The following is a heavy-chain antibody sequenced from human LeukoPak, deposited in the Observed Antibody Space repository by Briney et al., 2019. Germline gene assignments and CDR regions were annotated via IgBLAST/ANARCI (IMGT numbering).Heavy chain of an antibody. V-gene: IGHV3-48*03. CDR1: RFIFSSYA. CDR3: ARDSGYSYGYDY. J-gene: IGHJ4*02. CDR2: ISNSGSII. Sequence: GGSLRLSCAASRFIFSSYAMSWVRQAPGQGLEWVSYISNSGSIIYYADSVKGRFTISRDNAKNSLYLQMNSLRADDTAVYYCARDSGYSYGYDYWGQGTLVTVSS. D-gene: IGHD5-18*01.